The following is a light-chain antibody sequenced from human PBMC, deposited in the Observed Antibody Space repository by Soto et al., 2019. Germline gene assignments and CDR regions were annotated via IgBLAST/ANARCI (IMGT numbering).Light chain of an antibody. J-gene: IGKJ5*01. CDR1: QGIRSL. CDR3: QQYDNLPIT. V-gene: IGKV1-9*01. CDR2: AAS. Sequence: EIQMTQSPSFLSASVGDRVTITGRASQGIRSLLTWYQQKPGKAPKLLIYAASTLQSGVPSRFSGGGSGTDFTLTINSLQPEDFATYYCQQYDNLPITFGQGTRLEIK.